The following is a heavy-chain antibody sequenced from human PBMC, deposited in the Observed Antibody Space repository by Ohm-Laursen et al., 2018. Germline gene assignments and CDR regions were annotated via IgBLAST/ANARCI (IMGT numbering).Heavy chain of an antibody. CDR3: AKEGGGYYLDY. V-gene: IGHV3-9*01. D-gene: IGHD3-22*01. Sequence: SLRLSCAASGFTFDGYAMHWVRQAPGKGLEWVSGISWNSGSIGYADSVKGRFTISRDNAKNSLYLQMNSLRAEDTALYYCAKEGGGYYLDYWGQGTLVTVSS. CDR1: GFTFDGYA. J-gene: IGHJ4*02. CDR2: ISWNSGSI.